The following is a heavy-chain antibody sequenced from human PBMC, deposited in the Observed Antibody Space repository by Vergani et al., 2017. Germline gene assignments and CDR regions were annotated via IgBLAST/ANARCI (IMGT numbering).Heavy chain of an antibody. CDR3: TKGSVYYHDSAGHGYDPYTGFDL. J-gene: IGHJ3*01. D-gene: IGHD3-3*01. CDR1: GITFWKFG. CDR2: ISWTSGSV. V-gene: IGHV3-9*01. Sequence: EVQLLESGGSLKQPGGSVRLSCAASGITFWKFGMHWVRQGPGKGLEWVSGISWTSGSVDYADSVRGRFTISRDNAKNSLFLEMNSLRFEDTAVYFCTKGSVYYHDSAGHGYDPYTGFDLWDQVTLVTVSS.